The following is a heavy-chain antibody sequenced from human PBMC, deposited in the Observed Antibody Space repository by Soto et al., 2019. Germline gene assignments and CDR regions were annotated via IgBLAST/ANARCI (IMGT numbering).Heavy chain of an antibody. CDR2: IYYSGST. J-gene: IGHJ4*02. D-gene: IGHD1-26*01. Sequence: PSETLSLTCTVSGGSISSYYWSWIRQPPRKELEWIGYIYYSGSTNYNPSLMSRVTISVDTSKNQFSLKLSSVTASDTAVYYCARGGRNMGIDYWGQGTLVTVSS. V-gene: IGHV4-59*12. CDR3: ARGGRNMGIDY. CDR1: GGSISSYY.